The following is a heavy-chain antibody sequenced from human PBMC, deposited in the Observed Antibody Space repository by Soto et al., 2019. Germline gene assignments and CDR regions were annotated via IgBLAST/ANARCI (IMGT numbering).Heavy chain of an antibody. V-gene: IGHV1-69*14. Sequence: QVQLVQSGAEVKKPGSSVKVSCKASGGTFSNYAISWVRQAPGQGLEWMGGITPFFGTANYAQKFQGRVTITADKSMSTAYMELSRLRSEDTAVYYCAQTLGLAVAGPGRFDLWGRGTLVTVSS. CDR1: GGTFSNYA. J-gene: IGHJ2*01. CDR2: ITPFFGTA. CDR3: AQTLGLAVAGPGRFDL. D-gene: IGHD6-19*01.